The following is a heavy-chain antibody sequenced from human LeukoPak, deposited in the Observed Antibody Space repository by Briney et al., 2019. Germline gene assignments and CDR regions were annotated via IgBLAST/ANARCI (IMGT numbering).Heavy chain of an antibody. V-gene: IGHV3-15*07. Sequence: PGGSLRLSCVASGFTFSNAWMNWVRQAPGKGLEWVGRIKSKTDGGTTDYAAPVKGRFTISRDDSKNTLYLQMNSLKTEDTAVYYCTTYYDFWSGYQIDYWGQGTLVTVSS. D-gene: IGHD3-3*01. J-gene: IGHJ4*02. CDR1: GFTFSNAW. CDR3: TTYYDFWSGYQIDY. CDR2: IKSKTDGGTT.